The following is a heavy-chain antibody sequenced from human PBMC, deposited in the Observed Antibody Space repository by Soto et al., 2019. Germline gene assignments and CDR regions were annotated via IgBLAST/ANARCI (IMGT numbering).Heavy chain of an antibody. V-gene: IGHV1-2*04. CDR2: VNPKSGGT. Sequence: ASVKVSCKASGYSFTDYHIHWVRQAPGQGLEWLGRVNPKSGGTSTAQKFQGWVTMTTDTSISTASMELTRLTSDDTAIYYCARGDSTDCSNGVCSFFYNHDMDVWGQGTTVTVS. CDR1: GYSFTDYH. CDR3: ARGDSTDCSNGVCSFFYNHDMDV. D-gene: IGHD2-8*01. J-gene: IGHJ6*02.